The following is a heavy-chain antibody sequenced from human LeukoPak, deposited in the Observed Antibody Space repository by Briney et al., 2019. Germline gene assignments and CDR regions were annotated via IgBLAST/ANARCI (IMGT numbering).Heavy chain of an antibody. CDR2: INPNSGGT. Sequence: GASVKVSCKASGYTFTGYYMHWVRQAPGQGLEWMGWINPNSGGTNYAQKFQGRVTMTRDTSISTAYMELSRLRSDDTAVYYCAREIVVVPAAPNFEYWGQGTLVTVSS. V-gene: IGHV1-2*02. J-gene: IGHJ4*02. D-gene: IGHD2-2*01. CDR1: GYTFTGYY. CDR3: AREIVVVPAAPNFEY.